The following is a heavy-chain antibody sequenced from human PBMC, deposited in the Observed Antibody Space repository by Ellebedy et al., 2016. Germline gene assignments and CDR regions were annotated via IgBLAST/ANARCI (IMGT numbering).Heavy chain of an antibody. J-gene: IGHJ4*02. CDR1: GYTFTGYY. Sequence: ASVKVSCXASGYTFTGYYMHWVRQAPGQGLEWMGWINPNSGGTNYAQKFQGRVTMTRDTSISTAYMELSRLRSDDTAVYYCAAANYPGGSCSNFDYWGQGTLVTVSS. D-gene: IGHD2-15*01. V-gene: IGHV1-2*02. CDR2: INPNSGGT. CDR3: AAANYPGGSCSNFDY.